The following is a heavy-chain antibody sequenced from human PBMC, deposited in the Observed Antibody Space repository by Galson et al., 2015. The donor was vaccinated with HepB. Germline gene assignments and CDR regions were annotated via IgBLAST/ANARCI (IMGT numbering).Heavy chain of an antibody. CDR2: ISYDGSNK. V-gene: IGHV3-30-3*01. Sequence: SLRLSCAASGFTFSSYAMHWVRQAPGKGLEWVAVISYDGSNKYYADSVKGRFTISRDNSKNTLYLQMNSLRAEDTAVYYCARDGVQLVIWSGMDVWGQGTTVTVSS. D-gene: IGHD5-18*01. J-gene: IGHJ6*02. CDR1: GFTFSSYA. CDR3: ARDGVQLVIWSGMDV.